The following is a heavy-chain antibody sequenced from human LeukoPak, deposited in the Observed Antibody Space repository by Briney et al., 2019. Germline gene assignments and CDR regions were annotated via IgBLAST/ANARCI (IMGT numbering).Heavy chain of an antibody. CDR1: GFTFSNYA. CDR2: LSGSGGSA. J-gene: IGHJ4*02. CDR3: AKGRYESSGFNWAA. V-gene: IGHV3-23*01. Sequence: GGSLRLSCAASGFTFSNYAMAWVRQAPGKGLEWVSILSGSGGSAYYADSVKGRFTISRDNSKNTLYLQMNSLRAEDTAVYYCAKGRYESSGFNWAAWGQGTLVTVSS. D-gene: IGHD3-22*01.